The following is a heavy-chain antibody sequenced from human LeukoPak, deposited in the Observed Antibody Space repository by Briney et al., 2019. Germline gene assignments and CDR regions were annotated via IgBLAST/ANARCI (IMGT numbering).Heavy chain of an antibody. D-gene: IGHD4-23*01. Sequence: GGSLRLSCAASGFSFSTYWMSWVRQAPGKGLGWVSLIYSGGTTYYADSVKGRFTISRDNSKNTLYLQMNSLRAEDTAVYYCARRAGGYSHPYDYWGQGILVTVSS. CDR1: GFSFSTYW. CDR3: ARRAGGYSHPYDY. V-gene: IGHV3-53*01. CDR2: IYSGGTT. J-gene: IGHJ4*02.